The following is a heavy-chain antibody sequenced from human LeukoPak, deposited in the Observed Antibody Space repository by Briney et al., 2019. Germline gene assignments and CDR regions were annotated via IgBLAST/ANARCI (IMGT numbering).Heavy chain of an antibody. CDR3: ARARDYGDIPFDY. Sequence: SQTLSLTCAISGDSVPSNSAAWNWIRQSPSRGLEWLGRTYYKSKWYNNYAVSVKSRISINPDTSKNQFSLQLNSVTPEDTAVYFCARARDYGDIPFDYWGQGTLVTVSS. V-gene: IGHV6-1*01. CDR2: TYYKSKWYN. J-gene: IGHJ4*02. D-gene: IGHD4-17*01. CDR1: GDSVPSNSAA.